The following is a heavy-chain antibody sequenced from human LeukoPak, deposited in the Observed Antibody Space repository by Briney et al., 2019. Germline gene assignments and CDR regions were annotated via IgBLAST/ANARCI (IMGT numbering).Heavy chain of an antibody. J-gene: IGHJ6*02. Sequence: SVTLSLTCTVAAGSISSYYWSWIRQPPGEGLEWSGYIYYSGSTNYNPSLKSRVTISVDTPKHEFPLKLSSVTGADTAVYYCARDGYSYGTAKEYGMEVWGQGTTVTVS. CDR1: AGSISSYY. CDR3: ARDGYSYGTAKEYGMEV. CDR2: IYYSGST. D-gene: IGHD5-18*01. V-gene: IGHV4-59*01.